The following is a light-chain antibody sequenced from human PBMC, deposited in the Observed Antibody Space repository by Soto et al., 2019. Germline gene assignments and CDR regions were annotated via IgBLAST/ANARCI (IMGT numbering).Light chain of an antibody. V-gene: IGKV2-28*01. CDR2: LGS. CDR1: QSLLHSNGYNY. Sequence: DIVMTQSPLSLPVTPGEPASISCRSSQSLLHSNGYNYLDWYLQKPGQPPQLLIYLGSNRASGVPDRFSGSGSGTDFTLKISRVEAEDTGVYYCMQALHTPPTFGQGTKVDIK. CDR3: MQALHTPPT. J-gene: IGKJ1*01.